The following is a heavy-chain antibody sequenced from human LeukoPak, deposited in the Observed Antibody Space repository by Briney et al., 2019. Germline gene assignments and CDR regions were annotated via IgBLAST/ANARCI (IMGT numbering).Heavy chain of an antibody. Sequence: SETLSLTCTVSGSSITRGDYWGWIRQPPGKGLEWIGVIYHSGSTYYNSSLKIRVIISVDTSKNQFSLRLSSVSAADTAVYYCERSGTYYYHYVDVWGKGTTVTVSS. CDR3: ERSGTYYYHYVDV. V-gene: IGHV4-38-2*02. D-gene: IGHD3-10*01. J-gene: IGHJ6*03. CDR1: GSSITRGDY. CDR2: IYHSGST.